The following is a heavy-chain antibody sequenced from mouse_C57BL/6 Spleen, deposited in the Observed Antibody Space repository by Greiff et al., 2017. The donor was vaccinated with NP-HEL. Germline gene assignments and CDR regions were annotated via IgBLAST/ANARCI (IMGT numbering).Heavy chain of an antibody. CDR3: ARSGDYGDIDY. CDR1: GYTFTSYW. CDR2: IHPNSGST. J-gene: IGHJ2*01. D-gene: IGHD2-4*01. V-gene: IGHV1-64*01. Sequence: QVQLKQPGAELVKPGASVKLSCKASGYTFTSYWMHWVKQRPGQGLEWIGMIHPNSGSTNYNEKFKSKATLTVDKSSSTAYMQLSSLTSEDSAVYYCARSGDYGDIDYWGQGTTLTVSS.